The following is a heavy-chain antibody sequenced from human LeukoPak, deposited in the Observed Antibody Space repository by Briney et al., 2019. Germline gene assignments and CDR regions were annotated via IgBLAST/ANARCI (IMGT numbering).Heavy chain of an antibody. V-gene: IGHV1-69*05. CDR1: GGTFSSYA. Sequence: GASVKVSCKASGGTFSSYAISWVRQAPGQGLEWMGGIIPIFGTANYAQKFQGRVTITTDESTSTAYMELGSLRSEDTAVYYCARGIFGVVTPYNWFDPWGQGTLVTVSS. CDR3: ARGIFGVVTPYNWFDP. D-gene: IGHD3-3*01. J-gene: IGHJ5*02. CDR2: IIPIFGTA.